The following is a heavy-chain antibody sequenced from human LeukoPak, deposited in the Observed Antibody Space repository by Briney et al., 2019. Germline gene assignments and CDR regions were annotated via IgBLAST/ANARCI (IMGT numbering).Heavy chain of an antibody. D-gene: IGHD4-17*01. J-gene: IGHJ3*02. CDR3: AKDTTVTNDAFDI. CDR2: ISWNSGSI. Sequence: GRSLRLSCAASGFTFDDYAMHWVRQAPGKGLEWVSGISWNSGSIGYADSVKGRFTISRDNAKNPLYLQMNSLRAEDTALYCCAKDTTVTNDAFDIWGQGTMVTVSS. CDR1: GFTFDDYA. V-gene: IGHV3-9*01.